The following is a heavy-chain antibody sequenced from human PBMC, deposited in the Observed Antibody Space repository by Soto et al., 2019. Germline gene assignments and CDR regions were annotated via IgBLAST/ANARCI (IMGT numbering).Heavy chain of an antibody. V-gene: IGHV3-23*01. D-gene: IGHD2-2*01. J-gene: IGHJ4*02. Sequence: GSLRLSCAASGFTFSSYAMSWVRQAPGKGLEWVSAISGSGGSTYYADSVKGRFTISRDNSKNTLYLPMNSLRAEDTAVYYCAKDVVVVPAAHFDYWGQGTLVTVSS. CDR2: ISGSGGST. CDR1: GFTFSSYA. CDR3: AKDVVVVPAAHFDY.